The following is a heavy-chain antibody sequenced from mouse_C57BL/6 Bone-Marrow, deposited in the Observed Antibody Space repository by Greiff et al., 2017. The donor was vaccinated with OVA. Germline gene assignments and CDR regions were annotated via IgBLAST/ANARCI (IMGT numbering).Heavy chain of an antibody. Sequence: EVKLMESGGGLVQPGGSLKLSCAASGFTFSDYGMAWVRQAPRKGPEWVAFISNLAYSIYYADTVTGRFTISRENAKNTLYLEMSSLRSEDTAMYYCARHAGTAQAYFDYWGQGTTLTVSS. D-gene: IGHD3-2*02. J-gene: IGHJ2*01. CDR1: GFTFSDYG. CDR3: ARHAGTAQAYFDY. V-gene: IGHV5-15*01. CDR2: ISNLAYSI.